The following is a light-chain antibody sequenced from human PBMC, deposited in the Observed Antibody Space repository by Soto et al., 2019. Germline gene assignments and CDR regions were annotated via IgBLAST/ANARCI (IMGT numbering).Light chain of an antibody. J-gene: IGKJ1*01. CDR1: QSVSSSY. CDR2: GAS. Sequence: EIVLTQSPGTLFLSPGERATLSCRASQSVSSSYLAWYQQKPGQAPRLLIYGASSRATGIPDRFSASGSGTDFTLTISRLEPEDFAVYYCQQYGSSPPTWTFGQGTKVDIK. V-gene: IGKV3-20*01. CDR3: QQYGSSPPTWT.